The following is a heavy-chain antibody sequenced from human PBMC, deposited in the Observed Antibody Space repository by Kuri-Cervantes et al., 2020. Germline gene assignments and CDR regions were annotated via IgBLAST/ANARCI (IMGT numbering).Heavy chain of an antibody. CDR3: AKDRGVTAISSPDFDY. CDR1: GFTFSSYG. CDR2: IKQDGSEK. J-gene: IGHJ4*02. V-gene: IGHV3-7*01. Sequence: GESLKISCAASGFTFSSYGMHWVRQAPGKGLEWVANIKQDGSEKYYVDSVKGRFTISRDNAKNSLYLQMNSLRAEDTAVYYCAKDRGVTAISSPDFDYWGQGTLVTVSS. D-gene: IGHD2-21*02.